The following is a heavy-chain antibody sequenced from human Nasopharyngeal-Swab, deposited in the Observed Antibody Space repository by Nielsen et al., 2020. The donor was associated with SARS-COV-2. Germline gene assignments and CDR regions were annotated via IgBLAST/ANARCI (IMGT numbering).Heavy chain of an antibody. CDR2: IRSKAYGGTT. J-gene: IGHJ5*02. Sequence: WIRQPPGKGLEWVGFIRSKAYGGTTEYAASVKGRFTISRDDSKSIAYLQMSSLKTEDTAVYYCTSTGYCSSTSCYPDNWFDPWGQGTLVTVSS. CDR3: TSTGYCSSTSCYPDNWFDP. V-gene: IGHV3-49*02. D-gene: IGHD2-2*03.